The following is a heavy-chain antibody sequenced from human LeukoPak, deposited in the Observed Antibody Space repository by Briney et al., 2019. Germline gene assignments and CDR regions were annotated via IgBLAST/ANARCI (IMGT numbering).Heavy chain of an antibody. CDR2: INPNSGGT. CDR1: GYTFTGYY. J-gene: IGHJ3*02. D-gene: IGHD6-19*01. V-gene: IGHV1-2*02. Sequence: GASVKVSCRASGYTFTGYYMHWVRQAPGQGLEWMGWINPNSGGTNYAQKFQGRVTMTRDTSISTAYMELSRLRSDDTAVYYCARVREQWLVYDASDIWGQGTMVTVSS. CDR3: ARVREQWLVYDASDI.